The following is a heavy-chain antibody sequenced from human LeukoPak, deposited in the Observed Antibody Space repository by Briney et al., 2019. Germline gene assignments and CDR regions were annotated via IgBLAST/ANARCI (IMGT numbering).Heavy chain of an antibody. J-gene: IGHJ4*02. CDR2: INHSGST. CDR1: GGSFSGYY. CDR3: ARVVVRGVIGY. Sequence: KPSETLPLTCAVYGGSFSGYYWSWIRQPPGKGLEWIGEINHSGSTNYNPSLKSRVTISVDTSKNQFSLKLSSVTAADTAVYYCARVVVRGVIGYWGQGTLVTVSS. V-gene: IGHV4-34*01. D-gene: IGHD3-10*01.